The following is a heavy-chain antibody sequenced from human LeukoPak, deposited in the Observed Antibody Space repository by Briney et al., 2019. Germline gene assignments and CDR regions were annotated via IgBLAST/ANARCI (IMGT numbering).Heavy chain of an antibody. D-gene: IGHD6-13*01. CDR3: ARDLDSSSWYILWFDP. CDR2: ISSGSSTI. CDR1: GFTFSSFS. J-gene: IGHJ5*02. Sequence: GGSLRLSCAASGFTFSSFSMNWVRQAPGKGLEWVSYISSGSSTIYYADSVRGRFTISRDNAQNSLFLQMNSLRDEDTAVYYCARDLDSSSWYILWFDPWGQGTLVTVSS. V-gene: IGHV3-48*02.